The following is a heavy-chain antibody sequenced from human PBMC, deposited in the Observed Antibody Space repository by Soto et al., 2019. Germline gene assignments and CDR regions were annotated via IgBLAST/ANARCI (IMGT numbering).Heavy chain of an antibody. Sequence: XPVKLSCTASGYTFTSYGSIWGRQYPGQGLEWMGWISAYNGNTNYAQKLQGRVTMTTDTSTSTAYMELRSLRSDDTAVYYCARDILTRYYPYYYYVMDVCGQGTTVTVSS. CDR2: ISAYNGNT. J-gene: IGHJ6*02. V-gene: IGHV1-18*01. CDR1: GYTFTSYG. D-gene: IGHD3-9*01. CDR3: ARDILTRYYPYYYYVMDV.